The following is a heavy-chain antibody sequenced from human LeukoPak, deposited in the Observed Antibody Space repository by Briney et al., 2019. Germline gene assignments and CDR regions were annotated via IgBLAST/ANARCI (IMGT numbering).Heavy chain of an antibody. J-gene: IGHJ4*02. V-gene: IGHV3-11*01. Sequence: PGGSLRLSCAASRFTFSDYYMSWIRQAPGKALEWVSYISSSGSTIDYADSVKGRFTISRDNAKNSLYLQMNSLRAEDTAVYYCARSIPAGNRRWGQGTLVTVSS. CDR1: RFTFSDYY. CDR3: ARSIPAGNRR. CDR2: ISSSGSTI. D-gene: IGHD2-2*01.